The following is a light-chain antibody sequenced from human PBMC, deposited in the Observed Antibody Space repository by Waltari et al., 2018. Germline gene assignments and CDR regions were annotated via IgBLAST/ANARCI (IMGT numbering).Light chain of an antibody. CDR1: SSDIGGHHY. V-gene: IGLV2-14*03. Sequence: QSALTQPASVSGSPGQSITISCTGTSSDIGGHHYVSWYQQHPGKAPKLMIYDVSKRFSGISNRFSGSKSANTASLTISGLQAEDEADYYSSAYTSSSSRVFGTGTRVTVL. CDR2: DVS. CDR3: SAYTSSSSRV. J-gene: IGLJ1*01.